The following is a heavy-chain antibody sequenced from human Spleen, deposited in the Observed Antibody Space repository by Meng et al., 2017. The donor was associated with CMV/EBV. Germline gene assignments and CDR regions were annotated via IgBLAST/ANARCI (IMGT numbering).Heavy chain of an antibody. V-gene: IGHV3-30*04. D-gene: IGHD6-13*01. CDR3: ARELAAAGTSPFDY. J-gene: IGHJ4*02. CDR1: GFNFRTYA. CDR2: ISHDGSKK. Sequence: GGSLRLSCAASGFNFRTYAMNWVRQAPGKGLEWVAVISHDGSKKYYGDSVKGRFTISRDNSKNTLYLQMNSLRAEDTAMYYCARELAAAGTSPFDYWGQGTLVTVSS.